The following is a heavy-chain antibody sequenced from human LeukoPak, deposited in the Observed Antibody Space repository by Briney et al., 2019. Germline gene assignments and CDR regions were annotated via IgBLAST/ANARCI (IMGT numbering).Heavy chain of an antibody. CDR2: INTNTGGT. D-gene: IGHD3-10*01. Sequence: ASVKVSCKASGYRFTYYWIQWVRQAPGQGREWMGWINTNTGGTVYAQKFQGRVTMTRDTSLTTSYMDLSRLTSDDTAVYYCARGGSFHEFDIWGQGTMVIVSS. J-gene: IGHJ3*02. CDR1: GYRFTYYW. V-gene: IGHV1-2*02. CDR3: ARGGSFHEFDI.